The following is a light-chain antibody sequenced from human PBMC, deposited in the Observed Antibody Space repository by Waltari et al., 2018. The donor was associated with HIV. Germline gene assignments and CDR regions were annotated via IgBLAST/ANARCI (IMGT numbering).Light chain of an antibody. CDR3: QHYGSSSWT. CDR2: GAS. CDR1: QSSTTNP. J-gene: IGKJ1*01. V-gene: IGKV3-20*01. Sequence: ERVLTQSRGTLSLSTGARATLLCRASQSSTTNPVAWYQQTLGRPPRFLIYGASNRAIGIPDRFSGSGSGSDFTLAISRLEPEDFEVYYCQHYGSSSWTFGQGPKVEIK.